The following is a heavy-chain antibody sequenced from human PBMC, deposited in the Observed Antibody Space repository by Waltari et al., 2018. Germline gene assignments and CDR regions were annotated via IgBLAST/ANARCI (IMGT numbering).Heavy chain of an antibody. D-gene: IGHD6-13*01. CDR3: AMVAAAGDAFDI. J-gene: IGHJ3*02. Sequence: QVQLQESGPGLVKPSETLSLTCTVSGGSISSHYWSWIRQPPGKGLEWIGYIYYSGSTNYNPSLKSRVTISVDTSKNQFSLELSSVTAADTAVYYCAMVAAAGDAFDIWGQGTMVTVSS. CDR2: IYYSGST. V-gene: IGHV4-59*11. CDR1: GGSISSHY.